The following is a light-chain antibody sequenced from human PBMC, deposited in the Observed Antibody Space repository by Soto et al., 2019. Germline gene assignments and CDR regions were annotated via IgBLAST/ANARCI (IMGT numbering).Light chain of an antibody. CDR3: QQYDNLPLT. V-gene: IGKV1-33*01. J-gene: IGKJ4*01. Sequence: DIQMTQSPSSLSASVGDRISITCRASQSVSSYLNWYQQKPGKAPRLLIYAASHLQTGVPSRFRGTGSATHFTLTISSLQPEDIATYYCQQYDNLPLTFGGGTKVDIK. CDR1: QSVSSY. CDR2: AAS.